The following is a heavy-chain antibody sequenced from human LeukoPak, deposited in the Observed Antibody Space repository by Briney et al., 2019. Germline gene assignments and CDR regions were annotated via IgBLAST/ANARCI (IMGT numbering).Heavy chain of an antibody. CDR3: ARQGDYFDSSGYYTNAFDI. CDR1: GYSFTSYW. Sequence: GESLKISCKGSGYSFTSYWIGWVRQMPGKGLEWMGIIYPGDSDTRYSPSFQGQVTISADKSISTAYLQWSSLKASDTAMYYCARQGDYFDSSGYYTNAFDIWGQGTMVTVSS. D-gene: IGHD3-22*01. J-gene: IGHJ3*02. CDR2: IYPGDSDT. V-gene: IGHV5-51*01.